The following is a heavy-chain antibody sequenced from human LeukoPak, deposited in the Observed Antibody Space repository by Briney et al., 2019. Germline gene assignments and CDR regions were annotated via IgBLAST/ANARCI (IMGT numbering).Heavy chain of an antibody. CDR3: ARDLADILTQHNSYGMEV. D-gene: IGHD3-9*01. CDR2: ISAHNGNT. J-gene: IGHJ6*02. Sequence: ASVKVSCKASGGTFSSYAISWVRQAPGQGLEWMGWISAHNGNTNYAQKLQGRVTVTTDTSTSTAYMELRSLRSDDTAVYYCARDLADILTQHNSYGMEVWGQGTTVTVSS. V-gene: IGHV1-18*01. CDR1: GGTFSSYA.